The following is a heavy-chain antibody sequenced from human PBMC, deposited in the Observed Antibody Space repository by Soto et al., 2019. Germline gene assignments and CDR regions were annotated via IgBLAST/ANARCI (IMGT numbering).Heavy chain of an antibody. Sequence: GGSLRLSCAASGFTFSSYSMNWVRQGPGKGLEWISYISSHSSTLYYADSVKGRFTISRDNADNSLYLQMNSLRDEDTAIYYCVRDGSGNLYLNWFDPWGQGTLVTVSS. CDR2: ISSHSSTL. V-gene: IGHV3-48*02. CDR1: GFTFSSYS. CDR3: VRDGSGNLYLNWFDP. D-gene: IGHD6-19*01. J-gene: IGHJ5*02.